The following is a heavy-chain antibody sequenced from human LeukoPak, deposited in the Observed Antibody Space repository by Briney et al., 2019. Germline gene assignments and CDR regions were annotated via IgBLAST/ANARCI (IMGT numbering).Heavy chain of an antibody. J-gene: IGHJ4*02. V-gene: IGHV4-59*01. D-gene: IGHD6-19*01. Sequence: SETLSLTCTVSGGSISSYYWSWIRQPPGKGLEWIGYIYYNGSTNYNPSLKSRVTISVDTSKIQFSLKLSSVTAADTAVYYCANSLSGWTYFDYWGQGTLVTVSS. CDR3: ANSLSGWTYFDY. CDR2: IYYNGST. CDR1: GGSISSYY.